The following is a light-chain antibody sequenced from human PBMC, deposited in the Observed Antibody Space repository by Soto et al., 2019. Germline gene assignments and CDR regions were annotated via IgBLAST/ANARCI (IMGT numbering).Light chain of an antibody. CDR2: DAS. CDR1: QRIDSNY. Sequence: EIVLTQSPATLSLSVGERATLSCGASQRIDSNYVAWYQQKPGLAPRLLIYDASSRASGIPDRFSGSGSGTDFTLTIGRLEPDDFAVYYCQQYETSPPAVTFGGGTKVDIK. CDR3: QQYETSPPAVT. J-gene: IGKJ4*01. V-gene: IGKV3D-20*01.